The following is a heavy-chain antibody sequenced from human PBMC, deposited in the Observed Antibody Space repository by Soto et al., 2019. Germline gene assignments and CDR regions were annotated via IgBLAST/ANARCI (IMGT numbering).Heavy chain of an antibody. V-gene: IGHV1-46*01. J-gene: IGHJ4*02. Sequence: ASVKVSFKASGYTFTSYYIHWVRQAPGQGLEWVAMINPGGGRTKNAQMFQGRVTLTRDTSAGTVDMELSSLTSDDTAVYYCARGPSCGGDCYLFDYWGQGSLVTAPQ. D-gene: IGHD2-21*02. CDR1: GYTFTSYY. CDR2: INPGGGRT. CDR3: ARGPSCGGDCYLFDY.